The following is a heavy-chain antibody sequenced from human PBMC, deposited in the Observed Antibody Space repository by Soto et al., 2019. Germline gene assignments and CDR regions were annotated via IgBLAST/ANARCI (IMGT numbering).Heavy chain of an antibody. CDR2: IYHIGIT. J-gene: IGHJ4*02. CDR3: ARDHRRYDNSGN. V-gene: IGHV4-4*02. CDR1: GGSISSSFW. Sequence: QVQLQESGTGLVRPSGTLSLTCAVSGGSISSSFWWTWVRQPPGKGLEWIGEIYHIGITHYNPSVKSRVTMSVDKSTNRFSLKLNSVTAADTAVYYCARDHRRYDNSGNWGQGILVTVSS. D-gene: IGHD3-22*01.